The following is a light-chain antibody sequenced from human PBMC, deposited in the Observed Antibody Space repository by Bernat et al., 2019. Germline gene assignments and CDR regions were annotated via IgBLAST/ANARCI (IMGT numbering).Light chain of an antibody. CDR3: SSYTSSSTIV. CDR2: DVR. J-gene: IGLJ3*02. CDR1: SSDVGAYNY. Sequence: QSALTQPASVSGSPGQSITISCTGTSSDVGAYNYVSWYQQHPGRAPKLMIYDVRDRPSGISNRFSGSKSGNTASLTISGLLAEDEADYYCSSYTSSSTIVFGGGTRLTVL. V-gene: IGLV2-14*03.